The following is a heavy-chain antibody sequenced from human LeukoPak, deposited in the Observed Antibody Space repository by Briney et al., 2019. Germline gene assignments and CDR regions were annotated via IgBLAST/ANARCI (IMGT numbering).Heavy chain of an antibody. J-gene: IGHJ6*02. V-gene: IGHV4-59*08. CDR2: IYYSGNT. CDR1: GGSFSVYY. Sequence: SETLSLTCAVYGGSFSVYYWSWIRQPPGKGLEWIGYIYYSGNTKYNPSLKSRITISVDTSKNQFSLNLTSVTAADTAVYYCARLGEYYYYGMDVWGQGTTVTVSS. CDR3: ARLGEYYYYGMDV.